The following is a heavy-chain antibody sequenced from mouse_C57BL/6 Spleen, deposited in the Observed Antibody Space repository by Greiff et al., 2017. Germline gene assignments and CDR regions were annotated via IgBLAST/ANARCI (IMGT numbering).Heavy chain of an antibody. D-gene: IGHD2-2*01. V-gene: IGHV1-18*01. CDR3: ARLVVTTGYYYAMDY. CDR2: INPNNGGT. J-gene: IGHJ4*01. CDR1: GYTFTDYN. Sequence: EVQLQQSGPELVKPGASVKIPCKASGYTFTDYNMDWVKQSHGKSLEWIGDINPNNGGTIYNQKFKGKATLTVDKSSSTAYMELRSLTSEDTAVYYCARLVVTTGYYYAMDYWGQGTSVTVSS.